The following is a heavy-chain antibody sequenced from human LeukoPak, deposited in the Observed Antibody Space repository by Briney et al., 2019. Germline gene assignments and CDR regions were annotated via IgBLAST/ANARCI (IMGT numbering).Heavy chain of an antibody. Sequence: AETLSLTCTASGGTISSYYWSWIRQPPGKGLEWIGYIYYSGITNYNPSLKSRVTISVGTSKNQFSLNLSSVTAADTAVYYCARPPAHGGYDLGYFDYWGQGTLVTVS. CDR1: GGTISSYY. D-gene: IGHD5-12*01. CDR2: IYYSGIT. CDR3: ARPPAHGGYDLGYFDY. V-gene: IGHV4-59*08. J-gene: IGHJ4*02.